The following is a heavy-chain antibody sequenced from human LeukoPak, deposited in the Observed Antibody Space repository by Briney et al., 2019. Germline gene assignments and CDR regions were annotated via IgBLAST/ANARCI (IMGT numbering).Heavy chain of an antibody. J-gene: IGHJ4*02. CDR3: ARRAGAYSHPYDY. D-gene: IGHD4/OR15-4a*01. Sequence: GGSLRLSCAASGFTFSSYEMHWVRQAPGKGLEWVSYISSSGSTIYYADSVKGRFTISRDNAKNSLYLQMNSLRAEDTAVSYCARRAGAYSHPYDYWGQGTLVTVSS. CDR1: GFTFSSYE. V-gene: IGHV3-48*03. CDR2: ISSSGSTI.